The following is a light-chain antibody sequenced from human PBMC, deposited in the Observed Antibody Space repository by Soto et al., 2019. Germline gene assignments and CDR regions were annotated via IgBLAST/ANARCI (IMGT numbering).Light chain of an antibody. CDR3: SSYTSSSTLL. Sequence: QSVLTQPASVSGSPGQSITISCTGTSSDVGGYNYVSWYQLHPGKAPKLMIYDVSNRPSGVSNRFSGSKSGNTASLTISGLQAEDEADYYCSSYTSSSTLLFGGGTKLTVL. CDR2: DVS. V-gene: IGLV2-14*03. J-gene: IGLJ2*01. CDR1: SSDVGGYNY.